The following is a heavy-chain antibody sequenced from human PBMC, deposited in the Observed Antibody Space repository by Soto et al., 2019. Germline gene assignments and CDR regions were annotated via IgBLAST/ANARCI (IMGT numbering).Heavy chain of an antibody. V-gene: IGHV3-30*18. CDR2: VSHNGNDK. CDR3: AKATTMVVVTKDYYNGMDV. Sequence: GGALRLSCAASGFACTNYGMHWIRQAPGKGLEWLAIVSHNGNDKNYVDSVKGRFTISRDNSKNTVYLQMNNLRADDRAVYYCAKATTMVVVTKDYYNGMDVWGQGTTVTVSS. CDR1: GFACTNYG. D-gene: IGHD3-22*01. J-gene: IGHJ6*02.